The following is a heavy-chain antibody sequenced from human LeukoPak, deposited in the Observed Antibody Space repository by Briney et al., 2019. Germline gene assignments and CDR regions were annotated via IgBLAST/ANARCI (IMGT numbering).Heavy chain of an antibody. D-gene: IGHD4-23*01. CDR1: GYTFTSYY. V-gene: IGHV1-2*02. J-gene: IGHJ5*02. CDR3: ASFGLDYGGNSGRFDP. Sequence: GASVKVSCKASGYTFTSYYMHWVRQAPGQGLEWMGWINPNSGGTNYAQKFQGRVTMTRDTSISTAYMELSRLRSDDTAVYYCASFGLDYGGNSGRFDPWGQGTLVTVSS. CDR2: INPNSGGT.